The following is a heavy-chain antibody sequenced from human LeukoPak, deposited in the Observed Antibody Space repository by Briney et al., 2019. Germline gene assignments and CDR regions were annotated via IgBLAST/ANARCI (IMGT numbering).Heavy chain of an antibody. CDR2: ISYDGSNK. Sequence: GGSLRLSCAASGFSFSSYAMYWVRQAPGRGLEWVAVISYDGSNKNYADSVKGRFTISRDNSKNTLYLQISSLRAEDTAVYYCARGEFTTSSDPVDSWGQGTLVTVSS. CDR3: ARGEFTTSSDPVDS. J-gene: IGHJ4*02. D-gene: IGHD6-6*01. CDR1: GFSFSSYA. V-gene: IGHV3-30*15.